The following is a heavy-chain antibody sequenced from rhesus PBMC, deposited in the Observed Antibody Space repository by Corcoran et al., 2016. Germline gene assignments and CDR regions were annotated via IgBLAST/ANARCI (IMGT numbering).Heavy chain of an antibody. CDR2: IYGSGSST. CDR1: GGSIRSSY. J-gene: IGHJ4*01. V-gene: IGHV4-169*01. CDR3: ATGRTDY. D-gene: IGHD2-21*01. Sequence: QLQLQESGPGLVKPSDTLSVTCAVSGGSIRSSYWSWLRQAPGKGLEWIGYIYGSGSSTNYNPSLKSRVTLSVDTSKNQLSLKLSSVTTADTAVYYCATGRTDYWGQGVLVTVSS.